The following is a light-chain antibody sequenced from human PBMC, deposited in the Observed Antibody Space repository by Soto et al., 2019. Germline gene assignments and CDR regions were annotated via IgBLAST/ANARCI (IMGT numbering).Light chain of an antibody. CDR1: QSIDGW. CDR2: KAS. CDR3: QQYNRSPWT. Sequence: DIQMTQSPSTLSASLGDRATITCRASQSIDGWLAWYQQKTGQAPGLLVSKASSLENGLPSRFSGSGSGTEFTLTISSLQPDDFATYYCQQYNRSPWTFGQGTKVAIK. J-gene: IGKJ1*01. V-gene: IGKV1-5*03.